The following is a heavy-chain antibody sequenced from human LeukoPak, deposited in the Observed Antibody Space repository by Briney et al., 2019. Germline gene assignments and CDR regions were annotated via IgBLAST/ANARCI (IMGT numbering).Heavy chain of an antibody. D-gene: IGHD3-22*01. J-gene: IGHJ5*02. CDR2: INPSGGST. CDR1: GYTFTSYY. Sequence: ASVKVSCKASGYTFTSYYMHWVRQAPGQGLEWMGIINPSGGSTSYAQKFQGRVTMTRDTSTSTVYMELSSLRSEDTAVYYCARDSYITMIVVAPAGGGFDPWGQGTLVTVSS. CDR3: ARDSYITMIVVAPAGGGFDP. V-gene: IGHV1-46*03.